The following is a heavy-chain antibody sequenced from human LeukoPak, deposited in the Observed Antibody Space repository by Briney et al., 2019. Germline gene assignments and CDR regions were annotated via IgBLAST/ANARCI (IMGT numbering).Heavy chain of an antibody. CDR3: ARDCSGGSCYGAFDI. CDR2: INHRGRT. Sequence: PSETLSLTCGVYGRSLSGYYWSWIRQPPGKGLEWIGEINHRGRTKYNPSLKSRITISVDTSENRFSLKLSSVTATDTAVYYCARDCSGGSCYGAFDIWGQGTMVTVSS. CDR1: GRSLSGYY. J-gene: IGHJ3*02. D-gene: IGHD2-15*01. V-gene: IGHV4-34*01.